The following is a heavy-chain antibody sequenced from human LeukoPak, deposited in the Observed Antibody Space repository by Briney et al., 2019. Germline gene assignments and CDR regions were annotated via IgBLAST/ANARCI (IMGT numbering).Heavy chain of an antibody. CDR2: ISYDGSNK. CDR1: GFTFSSYG. J-gene: IGHJ4*02. D-gene: IGHD3-22*01. Sequence: GGSLRLSCAASGFTFSSYGMHWVRQAPGKGLEWVAVISYDGSNKYYADSVKGRFTISRDNSENTLYLQMNSLRAEDTAVYYCAKDYYDSSGYSPYDYWGQGTLVTVSS. CDR3: AKDYYDSSGYSPYDY. V-gene: IGHV3-30*18.